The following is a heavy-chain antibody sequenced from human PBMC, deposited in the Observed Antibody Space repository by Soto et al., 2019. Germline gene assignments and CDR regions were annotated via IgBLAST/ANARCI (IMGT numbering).Heavy chain of an antibody. CDR2: IYPGGSDT. V-gene: IGHV5-51*01. J-gene: IGHJ4*02. Sequence: GESLKISCKGSGYSFTSYWIGWVRQMPGKGLEWMGIIYPGGSDTRYSPSFQGQVTISADKSISTAYLQWSSLKASDTAMYYCARHRDMGIAAAGLGYWGQGTLVTVSS. D-gene: IGHD6-13*01. CDR1: GYSFTSYW. CDR3: ARHRDMGIAAAGLGY.